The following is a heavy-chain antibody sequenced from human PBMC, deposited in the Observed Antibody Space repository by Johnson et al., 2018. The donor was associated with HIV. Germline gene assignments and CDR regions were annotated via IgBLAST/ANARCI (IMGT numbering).Heavy chain of an antibody. V-gene: IGHV3-30*03. D-gene: IGHD6-19*01. J-gene: IGHJ3*02. Sequence: VQLVESGGGVVQPGRSLRLSCAASGFTLSSYGMHWVRQAPGKGLEWVAVISYDGSNKYYADSVKGRFTISRDNSKNTLYLQMNSLSAEDTAVYYCAREPGIAVAGTDAFDIWGQGTMVTVSS. CDR1: GFTLSSYG. CDR3: AREPGIAVAGTDAFDI. CDR2: ISYDGSNK.